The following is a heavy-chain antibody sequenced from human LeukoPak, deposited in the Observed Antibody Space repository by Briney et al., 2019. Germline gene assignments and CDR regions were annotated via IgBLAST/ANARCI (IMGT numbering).Heavy chain of an antibody. D-gene: IGHD7-27*01. J-gene: IGHJ3*02. Sequence: GGSLRLSCAASGFTFSSYAMSWVRQAPGKGLEWVSYISGTGTTIYYGDSVKGRFTISRDNAKNSLYLQMSSLRAEDTAVYYCTREKLGAFDIWGQGTMVTVSS. CDR2: ISGTGTTI. CDR3: TREKLGAFDI. CDR1: GFTFSSYA. V-gene: IGHV3-48*04.